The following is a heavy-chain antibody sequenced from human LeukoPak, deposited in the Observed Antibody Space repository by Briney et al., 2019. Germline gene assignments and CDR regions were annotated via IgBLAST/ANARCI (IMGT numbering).Heavy chain of an antibody. CDR2: ISGNSGAT. V-gene: IGHV3-23*01. D-gene: IGHD4/OR15-4a*01. CDR1: GFTFSSYP. J-gene: IGHJ4*02. Sequence: PGGTLRLSCATSGFTFSSYPMSWVRQAPGRGLEWVSVISGNSGATYYADSVKGRFTISRDNAKNTVYLQMNNLRGEDTALYYCSKAGGTNYYRHGDYWGQGTLVTVSS. CDR3: SKAGGTNYYRHGDY.